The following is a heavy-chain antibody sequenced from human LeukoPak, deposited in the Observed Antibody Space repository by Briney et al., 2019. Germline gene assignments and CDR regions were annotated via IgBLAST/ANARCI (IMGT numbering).Heavy chain of an antibody. V-gene: IGHV3-23*01. J-gene: IGHJ4*02. CDR2: ISGSGSST. CDR3: AKGNSARSGSYYGDY. Sequence: GGSLRLSCAASGFTFDSYAMSWVRQAPGRGLEWVSSISGSGSSTYYADSVKGRLTISRDNSKNTLYLQMHSLRIEDTAEYYCAKGNSARSGSYYGDYWGQGTLVTVSS. CDR1: GFTFDSYA. D-gene: IGHD1-26*01.